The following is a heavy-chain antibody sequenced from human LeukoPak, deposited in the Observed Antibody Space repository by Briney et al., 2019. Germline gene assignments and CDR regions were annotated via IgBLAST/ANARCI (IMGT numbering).Heavy chain of an antibody. CDR3: ARTLRPGDLNYYMDV. V-gene: IGHV1-46*01. CDR1: GYTFTSYY. CDR2: INPSGGST. J-gene: IGHJ6*03. Sequence: SVKVSCKASGYTFTSYYMHWVRQAPGQGLEWMGIINPSGGSTSYAQKFQGRVTMTRDTSTSTVYMELSSLRSEDTAVYYCARTLRPGDLNYYMDVWGKGTTVTVSS.